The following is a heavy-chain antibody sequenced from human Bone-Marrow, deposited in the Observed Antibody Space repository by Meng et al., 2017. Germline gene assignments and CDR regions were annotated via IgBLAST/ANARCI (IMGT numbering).Heavy chain of an antibody. Sequence: GESLKISCAASGFTFSNAWMSWVRQAPGKGLEWVGRIKSKTDGGTTDYAAPVKGRFTISRDDSKNTLYLQMNSLKTEDTAVYYCTTGTVRYLDWLPDWGQGTLVTVSS. V-gene: IGHV3-15*01. CDR1: GFTFSNAW. CDR3: TTGTVRYLDWLPD. D-gene: IGHD3-9*01. CDR2: IKSKTDGGTT. J-gene: IGHJ4*02.